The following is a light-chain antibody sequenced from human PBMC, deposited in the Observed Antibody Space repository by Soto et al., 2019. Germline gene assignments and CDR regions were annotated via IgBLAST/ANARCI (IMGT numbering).Light chain of an antibody. J-gene: IGKJ1*01. CDR2: DVS. V-gene: IGKV1-5*01. Sequence: DIQMTQSPSTLSASVGDRVTITCRASQTISNWLAWYQQKPGKAPKLLIYDVSSLQSGVPSRFSGSGSGTAFTLTISSLQPDDSATYYCQQNSTFWTFGQGTKVEIK. CDR3: QQNSTFWT. CDR1: QTISNW.